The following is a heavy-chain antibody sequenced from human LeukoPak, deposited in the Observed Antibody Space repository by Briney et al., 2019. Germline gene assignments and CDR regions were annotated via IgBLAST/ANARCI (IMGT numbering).Heavy chain of an antibody. CDR3: ARIGYNHYFDY. CDR2: INPNSGGT. CDR1: GYTFTAYY. V-gene: IGHV1-2*02. Sequence: ASVKVSCKASGYTFTAYYMNWVRQAPGQGLEWMGWINPNSGGTNYAQKFQGRVTMTRGTSITTAYLDLSRLRSDDTAVYYCARIGYNHYFDYWGQGTLVTVSS. D-gene: IGHD5-24*01. J-gene: IGHJ4*02.